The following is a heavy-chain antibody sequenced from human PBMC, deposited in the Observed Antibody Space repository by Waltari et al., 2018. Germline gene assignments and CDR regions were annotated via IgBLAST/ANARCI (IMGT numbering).Heavy chain of an antibody. CDR2: IWYDGGDK. Sequence: QVHLVESGGGVVQPGRSLRLSCAASGFTISSYGMHWVRQAPGKGLELVALIWYDGGDKYYADSVKGRFSISRDNSKNTLYLQMSSLRAEDTAIYYCAKEGNWRYSDNSGYYFDNWGQGTLVTVSS. J-gene: IGHJ4*02. CDR3: AKEGNWRYSDNSGYYFDN. D-gene: IGHD3-22*01. V-gene: IGHV3-30*18. CDR1: GFTISSYG.